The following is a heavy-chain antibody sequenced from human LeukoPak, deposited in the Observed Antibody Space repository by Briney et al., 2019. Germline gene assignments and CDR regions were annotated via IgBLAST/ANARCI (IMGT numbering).Heavy chain of an antibody. CDR2: ISSSSSYI. Sequence: GGSLRLSCAASGFTFSSYSMNWVRQAPGKGLEWVSSISSSSSYIYYADSVKGRFTISRDNAKNSLYLQMNSLRAEDTAVYCCARASIVGATSTNFDYWGQGTLVTVSS. J-gene: IGHJ4*02. V-gene: IGHV3-21*01. D-gene: IGHD1-26*01. CDR1: GFTFSSYS. CDR3: ARASIVGATSTNFDY.